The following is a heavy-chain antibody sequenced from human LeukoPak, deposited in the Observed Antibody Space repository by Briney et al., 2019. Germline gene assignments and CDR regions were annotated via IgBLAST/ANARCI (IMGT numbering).Heavy chain of an antibody. D-gene: IGHD3-22*01. CDR1: GGTFSSYA. CDR2: IIPIFGTA. Sequence: SVKVSCKASGGTFSSYAISWVRQAPGQGLEWMGRIIPIFGTANYAQKFQGRVTITTDESTSTAYMALSSLRSEDTAVYYCARGAYYYDSSGYYSGAFDIWGQGTMVTVSS. CDR3: ARGAYYYDSSGYYSGAFDI. V-gene: IGHV1-69*05. J-gene: IGHJ3*02.